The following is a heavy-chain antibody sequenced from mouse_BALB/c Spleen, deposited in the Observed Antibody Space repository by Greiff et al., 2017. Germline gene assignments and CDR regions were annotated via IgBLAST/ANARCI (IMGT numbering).Heavy chain of an antibody. CDR2: IYPGDGDT. J-gene: IGHJ2*01. D-gene: IGHD2-3*01. CDR3: AIYDGYYERNYFDY. CDR1: GYAFSSSW. V-gene: IGHV1-82*01. Sequence: LQESGPELVKPGASVKISCKASGYAFSSSWMNWVKQRPGQGLEWIGRIYPGDGDTNYNGKFKGKATLTADKSSSTAYMQLSSLTSVDSAVYFCAIYDGYYERNYFDYWGQGTTLTVSS.